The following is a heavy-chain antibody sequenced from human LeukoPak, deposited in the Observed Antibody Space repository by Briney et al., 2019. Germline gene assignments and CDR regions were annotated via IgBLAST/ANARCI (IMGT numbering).Heavy chain of an antibody. D-gene: IGHD6-13*01. CDR1: GFTFSSYS. J-gene: IGHJ4*02. Sequence: GGSLRLSCAASGFTFSSYSMNWVRQAPGKGLEWVSSISSSSSYIYYADSVKGRFTISRDNAKTSLYLQMNSLRAEDTAVYYCARETPSGIAAANGFDYWGQGTLVTVSS. V-gene: IGHV3-21*01. CDR2: ISSSSSYI. CDR3: ARETPSGIAAANGFDY.